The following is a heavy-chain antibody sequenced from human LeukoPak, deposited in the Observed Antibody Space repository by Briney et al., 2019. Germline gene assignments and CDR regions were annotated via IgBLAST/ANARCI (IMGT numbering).Heavy chain of an antibody. Sequence: GESLKISFKGSGYSFTSYWISWVRQMPGKGLGWMGFIYPGDSDTRYSPSCQAQVPISADKSISTAYLQWSSLKASDTAMYYCVRRRSIGYDYALDYWGQGTLVTVAS. CDR3: VRRRSIGYDYALDY. J-gene: IGHJ4*02. D-gene: IGHD3-22*01. V-gene: IGHV5-51*01. CDR1: GYSFTSYW. CDR2: IYPGDSDT.